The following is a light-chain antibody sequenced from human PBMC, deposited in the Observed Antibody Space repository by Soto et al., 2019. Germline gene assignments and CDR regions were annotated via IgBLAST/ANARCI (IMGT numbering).Light chain of an antibody. CDR2: DGS. CDR3: QQRSNWPPA. Sequence: EIVLTQSPATLSLSPGERATLSCRASQSVRIYLAWYQQKPGQAPRLLIYDGSNRATGIPARFSGTGSGTDFTLTISSPEPEDFAVYYCQQRSNWPPAFGGGTRVEI. J-gene: IGKJ4*01. V-gene: IGKV3-11*01. CDR1: QSVRIY.